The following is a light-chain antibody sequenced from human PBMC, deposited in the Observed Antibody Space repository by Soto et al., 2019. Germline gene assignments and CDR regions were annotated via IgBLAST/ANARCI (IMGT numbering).Light chain of an antibody. J-gene: IGLJ1*01. CDR3: QSYDSSLSGSGV. Sequence: QSVLKQPPSVSGAPGQRVTIFCTGSSSNIGAGYDVHWYQQLPGTAPKLLIYGNSNRPSGVPDRFSGSKSGTSASLAITGLQAEDEADYYCQSYDSSLSGSGVFGTGTKVTVL. CDR1: SSNIGAGYD. CDR2: GNS. V-gene: IGLV1-40*01.